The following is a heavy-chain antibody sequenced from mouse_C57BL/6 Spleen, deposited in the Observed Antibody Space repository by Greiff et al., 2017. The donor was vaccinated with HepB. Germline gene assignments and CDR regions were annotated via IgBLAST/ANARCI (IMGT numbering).Heavy chain of an antibody. V-gene: IGHV7-1*01. CDR1: GFTFSDFY. CDR2: SRNKANDYTT. D-gene: IGHD2-5*01. CDR3: ARDAYDSNGFDV. J-gene: IGHJ1*03. Sequence: EVNVVDSGGGLVQSGRSLRLSCATSGFTFSDFYMEWVRQAPGKGLEWIAASRNKANDYTTEYSASVKGRFIVSRDTSQSILYLQMNALRAEDTAIYYCARDAYDSNGFDVWGTGTTVTVSS.